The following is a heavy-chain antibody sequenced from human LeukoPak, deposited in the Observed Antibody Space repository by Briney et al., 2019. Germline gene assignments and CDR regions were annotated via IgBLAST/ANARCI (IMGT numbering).Heavy chain of an antibody. CDR1: GFPLSSYS. J-gene: IGHJ4*02. Sequence: PGGSLRLSCAASGFPLSSYSINWVRQVPGKGLEWVSYISSSGSAIYYVDSVKGRFTVSRDNAKNSLFLQMNSPRAEDTAVYYCVRVKGSYFDYWGQGALVTVSS. V-gene: IGHV3-48*01. CDR2: ISSSGSAI. CDR3: VRVKGSYFDY. D-gene: IGHD2-15*01.